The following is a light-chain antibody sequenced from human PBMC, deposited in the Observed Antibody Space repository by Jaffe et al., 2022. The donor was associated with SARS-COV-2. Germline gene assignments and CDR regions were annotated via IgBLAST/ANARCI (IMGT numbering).Light chain of an antibody. Sequence: QSALTQPASVSGSPGQSIAISCVGTSSDVGAYDSVSWFQQHPDKAPKLIIYEVTNRPSGVSGRFSGSQSGNTASLTISGLQTEDEADYYCSSCTDSAICLFGGGTKLTVL. CDR3: SSCTDSAICL. V-gene: IGLV2-14*01. J-gene: IGLJ2*01. CDR1: SSDVGAYDS. CDR2: EVT.